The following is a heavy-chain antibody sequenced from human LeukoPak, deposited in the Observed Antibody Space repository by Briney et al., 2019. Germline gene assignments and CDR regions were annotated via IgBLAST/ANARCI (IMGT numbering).Heavy chain of an antibody. CDR2: ISSSSSYI. CDR1: GFTFSSYS. D-gene: IGHD3-16*01. J-gene: IGHJ4*02. Sequence: AGGSLRLSCAASGFTFSSYSMNWVRQAPGKGLEWVSSISSSSSYIYYADSVKGRFTISRDNAKNSLYLQMNSLRAEDMAVYYCARGSPGGGAYFDYWGQGTLVTVSS. CDR3: ARGSPGGGAYFDY. V-gene: IGHV3-21*01.